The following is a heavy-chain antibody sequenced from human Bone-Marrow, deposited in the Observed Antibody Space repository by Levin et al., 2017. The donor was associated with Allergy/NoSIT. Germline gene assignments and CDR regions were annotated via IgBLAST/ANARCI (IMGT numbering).Heavy chain of an antibody. CDR1: GFTFSTYV. CDR2: IWSDGSRR. CDR3: ARDGRSDYFFDY. Sequence: TGESLKISCAASGFTFSTYVMNWVRQAPGKGLEWVAAIWSDGSRRYYADSVRGRFSISRDNSNSTLFLQMDSLRAEDTAVYYCARDGRSDYFFDYWGQGTLVTVSS. J-gene: IGHJ4*02. V-gene: IGHV3-33*01. D-gene: IGHD1-26*01.